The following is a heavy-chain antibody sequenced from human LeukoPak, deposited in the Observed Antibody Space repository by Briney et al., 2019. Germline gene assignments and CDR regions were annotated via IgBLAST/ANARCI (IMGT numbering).Heavy chain of an antibody. D-gene: IGHD3-22*01. CDR1: RGSISNSGYY. V-gene: IGHV4-39*07. J-gene: IGHJ4*02. Sequence: SETLSLTCTVSRGSISNSGYYWGWIRQPPGKGLEWIGSIYYSGSTYYNPSLKSRVTISVDKSKNQFSLKLSSVTAADTAVYYCARSYYYDSSGYYYYFDYWGQGTLVTVSS. CDR2: IYYSGST. CDR3: ARSYYYDSSGYYYYFDY.